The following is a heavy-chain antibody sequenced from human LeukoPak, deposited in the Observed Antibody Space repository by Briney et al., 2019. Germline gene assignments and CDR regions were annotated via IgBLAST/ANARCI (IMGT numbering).Heavy chain of an antibody. Sequence: PSETLSLTCTVSGGSISSSRYYWGWIRQPPGKGLEWIGSIYYSGSTYYNPSLKSRVTISVDTSKNQFSLKLSSVTAADTAVYYCARMRVYLTYFDYWGQGTLVTVSS. CDR2: IYYSGST. CDR1: GGSISSSRYY. V-gene: IGHV4-39*07. CDR3: ARMRVYLTYFDY. J-gene: IGHJ4*02. D-gene: IGHD6-6*01.